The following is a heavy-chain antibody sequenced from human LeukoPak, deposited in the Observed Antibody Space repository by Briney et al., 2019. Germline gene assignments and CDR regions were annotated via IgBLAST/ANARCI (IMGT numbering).Heavy chain of an antibody. CDR1: GYSFTSYW. CDR3: ARQGGIQLWFRPDYYYGMDV. D-gene: IGHD5-18*01. Sequence: GESLKISCKGSGYSFTSYWIGWVRQMPGKGLEWMGIIYPGDSDTRYSPSFQGQVTISADKSISTAYLQWSSLKASDTAMYYCARQGGIQLWFRPDYYYGMDVGGKGTTVTVS. CDR2: IYPGDSDT. V-gene: IGHV5-51*01. J-gene: IGHJ6*04.